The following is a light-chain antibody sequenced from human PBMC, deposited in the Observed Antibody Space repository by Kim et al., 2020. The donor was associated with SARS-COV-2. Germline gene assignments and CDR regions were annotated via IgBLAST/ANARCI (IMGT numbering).Light chain of an antibody. CDR3: QQRGTWPPALT. CDR1: HNVDIN. Sequence: PGESAPLSCRASHNVDINLAWYQQTHGQPPRLLIYDAAIRAAGIPDRFSGSGSGTDFTLTIGSLAPEDFAVYYCQQRGTWPPALTFGGGTKVDIK. CDR2: DAA. J-gene: IGKJ4*01. V-gene: IGKV3-11*01.